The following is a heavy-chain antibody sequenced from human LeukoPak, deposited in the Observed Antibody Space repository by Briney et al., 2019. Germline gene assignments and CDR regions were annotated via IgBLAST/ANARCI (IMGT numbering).Heavy chain of an antibody. CDR1: GGSISSYY. CDR3: AGAYSGYGSSGSAPIFDY. CDR2: IYYSGST. J-gene: IGHJ4*02. D-gene: IGHD6-13*01. V-gene: IGHV4-59*01. Sequence: SETLSLTCTVSGGSISSYYWSWIRQPPGKGLEWIGYIYYSGSTNYNPSLKSRVTISVDTSKNQFSLKLSSVTAADTAVYYCAGAYSGYGSSGSAPIFDYGGQGTLVTVSS.